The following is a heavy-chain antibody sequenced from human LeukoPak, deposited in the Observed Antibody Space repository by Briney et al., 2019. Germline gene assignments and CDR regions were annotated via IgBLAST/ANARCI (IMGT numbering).Heavy chain of an antibody. CDR3: AKDIHRRFLEGSPAFDY. CDR2: ISWNSGSI. V-gene: IGHV3-9*03. D-gene: IGHD3-3*01. J-gene: IGHJ4*02. CDR1: GFIFDDYA. Sequence: PGRSLRLSCAASGFIFDDYAMHWVRQAPGKGLEWVSGISWNSGSIGYADSVKGRFTISRDNAKNSLYLQMNSLRAEDMALYYCAKDIHRRFLEGSPAFDYWGQGTLVTVSS.